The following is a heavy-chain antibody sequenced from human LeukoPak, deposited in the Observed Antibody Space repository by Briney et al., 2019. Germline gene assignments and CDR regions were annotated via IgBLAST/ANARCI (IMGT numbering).Heavy chain of an antibody. D-gene: IGHD2-15*01. CDR1: GYTLSELS. J-gene: IGHJ4*02. CDR2: FDREEGET. CDR3: ATEDPIMVVFHY. Sequence: GASVKVSCKVSGYTLSELSMHWVRQAPGKGLEWMGGFDREEGETIYAQKFQGRVTMTEDTSTDTAYMELSSLKSEDTALYYCATEDPIMVVFHYWGQGTQVTVSS. V-gene: IGHV1-24*01.